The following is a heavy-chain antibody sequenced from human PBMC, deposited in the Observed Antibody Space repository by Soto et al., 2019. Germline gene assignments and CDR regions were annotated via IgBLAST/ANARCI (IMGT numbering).Heavy chain of an antibody. CDR1: GGTFSTYI. Sequence: QVQLVQSGAEVKKPGSSVKVSCKASGGTFSTYIISWVRQAPGQGLEWMGRIIPILGIANYAQKFQGRVTITADKSTRTAYMELSSLRSEDTAVYYCAGGLDGDYGDFDYWGQGTLVTVSS. CDR3: AGGLDGDYGDFDY. CDR2: IIPILGIA. J-gene: IGHJ4*02. D-gene: IGHD4-17*01. V-gene: IGHV1-69*02.